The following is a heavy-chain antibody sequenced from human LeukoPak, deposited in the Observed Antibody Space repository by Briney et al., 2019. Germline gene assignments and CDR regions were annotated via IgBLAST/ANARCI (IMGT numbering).Heavy chain of an antibody. V-gene: IGHV3-15*07. CDR3: TTGIRGD. CDR1: GLTVTNAW. CDR2: IASKTDGGAT. D-gene: IGHD3-10*01. Sequence: PGGSLRLSCSASGLTVTNAWMNWVRQAPGEGLDWVGRIASKTDGGATDYAAPVKGRSTISRDDSKNTLNLQMNSLKTEDTAVYYCTTGIRGDWGQGTLVTVSS. J-gene: IGHJ4*02.